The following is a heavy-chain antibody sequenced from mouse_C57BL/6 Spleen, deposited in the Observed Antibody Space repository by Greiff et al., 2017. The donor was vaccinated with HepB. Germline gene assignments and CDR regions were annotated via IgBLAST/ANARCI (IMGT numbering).Heavy chain of an antibody. CDR2: IYPGSGST. J-gene: IGHJ3*01. CDR1: GYTFTSYW. CDR3: ARSVYYGSSPAWFAY. V-gene: IGHV1-55*01. D-gene: IGHD1-1*01. Sequence: QVQLQQPGAGLVKPGASVKMSCKASGYTFTSYWITWVKQRPGQGLEWIGDIYPGSGSTNYNEKFKSKATLTVDTSSSTAYMQLSSLTSEDSAVYYCARSVYYGSSPAWFAYWGQGTLVTVSA.